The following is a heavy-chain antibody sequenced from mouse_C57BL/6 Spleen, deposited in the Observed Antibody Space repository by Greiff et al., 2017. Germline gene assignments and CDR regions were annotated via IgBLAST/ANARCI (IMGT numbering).Heavy chain of an antibody. CDR3: ARWGYGSSYGYFDV. V-gene: IGHV7-3*01. Sequence: EVKLQQSGGGLVQPGGSLSLSCAASGFTFTDYYMSWVRQPPGKALEWLGFIRNKANGYTTEYSASVKGRFTISRDNSQSILYLQMNALRAEDSATYYCARWGYGSSYGYFDVWGTGTTVTVSS. J-gene: IGHJ1*03. CDR1: GFTFTDYY. D-gene: IGHD1-1*01. CDR2: IRNKANGYTT.